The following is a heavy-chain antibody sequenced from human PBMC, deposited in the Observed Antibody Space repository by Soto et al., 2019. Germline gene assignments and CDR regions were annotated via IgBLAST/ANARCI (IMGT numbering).Heavy chain of an antibody. Sequence: LRLSCTASGFTFNNYDMSWVRQAPGKGLEWVSYISSSITTVYYADSVKGRFTISRDNAQNSLYLQMNSLRNEDTAVYYCARDRRYAEFSLDYWGQGALVTVSS. CDR1: GFTFNNYD. V-gene: IGHV3-48*02. J-gene: IGHJ4*02. D-gene: IGHD3-10*01. CDR3: ARDRRYAEFSLDY. CDR2: ISSSITTV.